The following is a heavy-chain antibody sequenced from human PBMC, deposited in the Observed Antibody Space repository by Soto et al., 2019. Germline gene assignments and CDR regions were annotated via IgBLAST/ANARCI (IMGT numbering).Heavy chain of an antibody. CDR3: ARALYCSGGSCYSSDWFDP. CDR2: IYHSGST. V-gene: IGHV4-4*02. D-gene: IGHD2-15*01. J-gene: IGHJ5*02. Sequence: QVQLQESGPGLVKPSGTLSLTCAVSSGSISSSNWWSWVRQPPGKGLEWIGEIYHSGSTNYNPSLKRRVTISVDKSKNQFSLKLSSVTAADTAVYYCARALYCSGGSCYSSDWFDPWGQGTLVTVSS. CDR1: SGSISSSNW.